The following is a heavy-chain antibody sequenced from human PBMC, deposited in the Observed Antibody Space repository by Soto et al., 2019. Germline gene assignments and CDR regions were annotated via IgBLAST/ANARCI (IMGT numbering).Heavy chain of an antibody. Sequence: PGESLKISCQGSGYSFTSYWIGWVRQMPGKGLEWMGIIYPGDSDTRYSPSFQGQVTISADKSISTAYLQWSSLKASDTAMYYCARFSSLGDDAFDIWGQGTMVTVSS. D-gene: IGHD1-26*01. CDR3: ARFSSLGDDAFDI. CDR2: IYPGDSDT. CDR1: GYSFTSYW. J-gene: IGHJ3*02. V-gene: IGHV5-51*01.